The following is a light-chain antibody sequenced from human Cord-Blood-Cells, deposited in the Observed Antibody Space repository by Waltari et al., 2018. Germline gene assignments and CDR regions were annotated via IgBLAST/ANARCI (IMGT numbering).Light chain of an antibody. CDR1: SSDVGGYNY. J-gene: IGLJ2*01. CDR3: SSYTSSSTVV. CDR2: DVS. Sequence: QSALTQPASVSGSPGQSITISCTGTSSDVGGYNYVSWYQQHPGKAPKRMIYDVSNRPSGFSNRFSGSKSGNTASLTISGLQAEDDADYYCSSYTSSSTVVFGGGTKLTVL. V-gene: IGLV2-14*01.